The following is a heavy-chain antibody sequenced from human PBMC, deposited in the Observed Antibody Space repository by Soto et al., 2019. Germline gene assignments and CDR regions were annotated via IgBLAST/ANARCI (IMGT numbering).Heavy chain of an antibody. D-gene: IGHD5-12*01. CDR1: GGSISSSSYF. Sequence: SETLSLTCSVSGGSISSSSYFWGWTRQPPGKGLEWIGSIYYSGSTYYNPSLKSRFTISRDNAQNSLYLQMNSLRPEDTAVYYCLSGNSPSSTWGQGTLVTVSS. CDR2: IYYSGST. J-gene: IGHJ5*02. CDR3: LSGNSPSST. V-gene: IGHV4-39*01.